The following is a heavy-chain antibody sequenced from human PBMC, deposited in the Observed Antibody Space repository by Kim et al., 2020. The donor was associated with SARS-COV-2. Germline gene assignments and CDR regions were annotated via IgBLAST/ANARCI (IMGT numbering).Heavy chain of an antibody. V-gene: IGHV4-34*01. D-gene: IGHD3-22*01. CDR3: ARGPIPSGHSDY. J-gene: IGHJ4*02. Sequence: NANPSPEDRVTISVDTAKNQFSLKVNFVTAADTALYYCARGPIPSGHSDYWGQGILVTVSS.